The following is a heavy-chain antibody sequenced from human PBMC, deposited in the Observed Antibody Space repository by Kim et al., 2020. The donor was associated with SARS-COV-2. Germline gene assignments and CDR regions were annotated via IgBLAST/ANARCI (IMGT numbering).Heavy chain of an antibody. CDR1: GGSISSGGYS. V-gene: IGHV4-30-2*01. CDR2: IYHSGST. Sequence: SETLSLTCAVSGGSISSGGYSWSWIRQPPGKGLEWIGYIYHSGSTYYNPSLKSRVTISVDRSKNQFSLKLSSVTAADTAVYYCARNDFWSGYGMDVWGQGTTVTVSS. J-gene: IGHJ6*02. CDR3: ARNDFWSGYGMDV. D-gene: IGHD3-3*01.